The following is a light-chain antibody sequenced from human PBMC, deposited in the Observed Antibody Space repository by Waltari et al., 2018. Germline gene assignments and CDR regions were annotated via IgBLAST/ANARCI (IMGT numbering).Light chain of an antibody. CDR3: QQRFDWPLT. J-gene: IGKJ4*01. CDR2: DAS. V-gene: IGKV3-11*01. Sequence: IVLTQSHATLSSSPGARATISCRASQNVRTFLASYQQKPGEAPRPLIHDASNSAIGNPARFSGSGSGTDFTLTISSLEPEDCAVYYCQQRFDWPLTFGGGTKVEIK. CDR1: QNVRTF.